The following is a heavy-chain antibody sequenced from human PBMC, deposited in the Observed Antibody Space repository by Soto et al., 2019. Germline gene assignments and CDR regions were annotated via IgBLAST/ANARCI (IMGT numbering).Heavy chain of an antibody. CDR1: GGTFSSYA. Sequence: QVQLVQSGAEVKKPGSSVKVSCKASGGTFSSYAISWVRQAPGQGLEWMGGIIPIFGTANYAQKFQGRVTITADESTSTAYMELSSLRSEDTAVYYCARGGYSNYGDYYGMDLWGQGTTVTVSS. CDR2: IIPIFGTA. CDR3: ARGGYSNYGDYYGMDL. D-gene: IGHD4-4*01. J-gene: IGHJ6*02. V-gene: IGHV1-69*01.